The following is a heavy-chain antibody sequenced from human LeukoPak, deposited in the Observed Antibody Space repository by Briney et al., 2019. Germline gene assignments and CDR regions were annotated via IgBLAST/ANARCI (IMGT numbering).Heavy chain of an antibody. D-gene: IGHD3-22*01. CDR2: INHSGST. Sequence: SETLSLTCTVSGGSISSGDYYWSWIRQPPGKGLEWIGEINHSGSTNYNPSLKSRVTISVDTSKNQFSLKLSSVTAADTAVYYCARGYYYDSSGSRALGYWGQGTLVTVSS. J-gene: IGHJ4*02. V-gene: IGHV4-39*07. CDR3: ARGYYYDSSGSRALGY. CDR1: GGSISSGDYY.